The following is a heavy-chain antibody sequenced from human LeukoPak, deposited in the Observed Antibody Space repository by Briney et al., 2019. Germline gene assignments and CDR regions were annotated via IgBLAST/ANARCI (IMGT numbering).Heavy chain of an antibody. J-gene: IGHJ4*02. D-gene: IGHD1-26*01. CDR1: GFTFSSYW. CDR3: ARDRGGCYSAIDY. CDR2: IKQDGSEK. Sequence: GGSLRLSCAASGFTFSSYWMSWVRQAPGKGLEWVANIKQDGSEKYYVDSVKGRFTISRDNAKNSLYLQMNSLRAEDTAVYYCARDRGGCYSAIDYWGQGTLVTVSS. V-gene: IGHV3-7*01.